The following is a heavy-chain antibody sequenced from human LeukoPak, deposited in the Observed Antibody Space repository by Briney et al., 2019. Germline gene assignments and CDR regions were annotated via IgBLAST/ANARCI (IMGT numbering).Heavy chain of an antibody. Sequence: ASVKVSCKASGYTFTGYYMHWVRQAPGQGLEWMGWINPNSGGTNYAQKFQGRVTMTRDTSISTAYMELSRLRSDDTAAYYCARDTIVVVPAAGRTINWFDPWGRGTLVTVSS. CDR2: INPNSGGT. D-gene: IGHD2-2*01. V-gene: IGHV1-2*02. CDR1: GYTFTGYY. CDR3: ARDTIVVVPAAGRTINWFDP. J-gene: IGHJ5*02.